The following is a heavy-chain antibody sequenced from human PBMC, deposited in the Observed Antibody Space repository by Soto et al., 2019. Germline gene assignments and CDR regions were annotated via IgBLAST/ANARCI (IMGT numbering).Heavy chain of an antibody. CDR1: GFTFSSYA. V-gene: IGHV3-30-3*01. CDR3: ARHYNGYSGGCYHKGGSFDY. J-gene: IGHJ4*02. CDR2: ISYDGSNK. Sequence: QVQLVESGGGVVQPGRSLRLSCAASGFTFSSYAMHWVRQAPGKGLEWVAVISYDGSNKYYADSVKGRFTISRDNSKNTLYLQMNSLRAEDTAVYYCARHYNGYSGGCYHKGGSFDYWGQGTLVTVSS. D-gene: IGHD6-19*01.